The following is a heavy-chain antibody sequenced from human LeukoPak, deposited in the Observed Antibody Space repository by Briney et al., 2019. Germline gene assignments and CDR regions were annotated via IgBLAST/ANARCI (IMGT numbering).Heavy chain of an antibody. V-gene: IGHV1-69*04. Sequence: SVKVSCKASGGTFSSYAISWVRQAPGQGLEWMGRIIPILGIANYAQKFQGRVTITADKSTSTAYMELSSLGSEDTAVYYCARDAPGGYYGSGTSVYWGQGTLVTVSS. D-gene: IGHD3-10*01. J-gene: IGHJ4*02. CDR3: ARDAPGGYYGSGTSVY. CDR2: IIPILGIA. CDR1: GGTFSSYA.